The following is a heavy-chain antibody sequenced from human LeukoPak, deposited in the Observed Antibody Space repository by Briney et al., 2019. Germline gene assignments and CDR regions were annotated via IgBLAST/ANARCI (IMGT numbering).Heavy chain of an antibody. Sequence: SQTLSLTCSVSGGSISSGSYFWTWIRQPAGKGLEWIGRIYTSGTIYYNPSLKSRVTISIDTSKNQFSLKLRSVNAADTAVYYCARVNGRNYYFDYWGQGTLVTVSS. J-gene: IGHJ4*02. D-gene: IGHD4-23*01. CDR1: GGSISSGSYF. V-gene: IGHV4-61*02. CDR3: ARVNGRNYYFDY. CDR2: IYTSGTI.